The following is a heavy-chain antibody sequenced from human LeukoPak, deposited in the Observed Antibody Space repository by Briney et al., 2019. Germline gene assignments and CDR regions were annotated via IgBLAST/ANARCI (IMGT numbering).Heavy chain of an antibody. CDR2: IYYTGST. CDR3: ARLSKGRYFDYIFDY. J-gene: IGHJ4*02. Sequence: PSETLSLTCAVYGGSFSPYYWGWIRQPPGKGLEWIGNIYYTGSTYYNPSLKSRVTMSVDTSKNQFSLKVSSVTAADTAVYYCARLSKGRYFDYIFDYWGQGTLVTVSS. D-gene: IGHD3-9*01. CDR1: GGSFSPYY. V-gene: IGHV4-34*01.